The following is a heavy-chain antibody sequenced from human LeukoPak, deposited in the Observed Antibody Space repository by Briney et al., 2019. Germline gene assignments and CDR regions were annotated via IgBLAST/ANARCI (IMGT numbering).Heavy chain of an antibody. CDR3: ARDPGAAADNLWS. Sequence: GGSLRLSCVVSGFTVSNNFMTWVRQAPGKGLEWVSLIYSGGNIYYADSVKGRFTISRDGSKNTLYLQMNSLRAEDTAVYYCARDPGAAADNLWSWGQGTLVTVSS. V-gene: IGHV3-66*01. D-gene: IGHD6-25*01. CDR1: GFTVSNNF. CDR2: IYSGGNI. J-gene: IGHJ5*02.